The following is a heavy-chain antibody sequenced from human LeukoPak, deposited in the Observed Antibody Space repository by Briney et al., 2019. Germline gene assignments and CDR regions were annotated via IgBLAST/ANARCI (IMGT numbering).Heavy chain of an antibody. Sequence: ASVKASCKASGCTFTGYYMHWVRQAPGQGLEWMGWINPNSGGTNYAQKFQGRVTMTRDTSISTAYMELSRLRSDDTAVYYCARESDMVRGVIAAFDIWGQGTMVTVSS. D-gene: IGHD3-10*01. CDR2: INPNSGGT. CDR1: GCTFTGYY. J-gene: IGHJ3*02. CDR3: ARESDMVRGVIAAFDI. V-gene: IGHV1-2*02.